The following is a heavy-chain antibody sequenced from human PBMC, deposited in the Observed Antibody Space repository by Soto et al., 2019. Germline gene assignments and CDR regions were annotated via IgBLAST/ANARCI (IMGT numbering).Heavy chain of an antibody. CDR2: IQHSGNT. J-gene: IGHJ4*02. V-gene: IGHV4-4*02. CDR3: ANLGSHRDFDS. CDR1: GASIRSNNW. Sequence: QVQLQETGPGLVRPSGTLSLTCGVSGASIRSNNWWSWVRQPPGKGLQWIGEIQHSGNTDYNPSLKRRVPISVDNSKSQFSLKLTSMTAADTAVYYCANLGSHRDFDSWGQGTLVTVSS. D-gene: IGHD1-26*01.